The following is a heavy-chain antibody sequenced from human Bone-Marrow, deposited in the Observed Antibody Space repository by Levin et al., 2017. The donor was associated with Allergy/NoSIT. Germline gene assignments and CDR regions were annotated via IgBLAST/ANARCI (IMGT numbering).Heavy chain of an antibody. CDR1: GFTFADYA. CDR3: AKDIFYSLGRRAFDI. V-gene: IGHV3-9*01. D-gene: IGHD2-15*01. CDR2: ISWNSGTK. J-gene: IGHJ3*02. Sequence: GGSLRLSCAVSGFTFADYAMHWVRQAPGKGLEWVSSISWNSGTKDYADSVKGRFTISRDNTKKSLYLQMDSLRVEDTALYYCAKDIFYSLGRRAFDIWGQGTMVTVSS.